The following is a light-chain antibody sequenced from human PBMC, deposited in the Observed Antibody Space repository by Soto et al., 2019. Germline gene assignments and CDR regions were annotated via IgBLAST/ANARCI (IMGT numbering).Light chain of an antibody. CDR3: HQPRT. V-gene: IGKV3-11*01. CDR2: EAS. J-gene: IGKJ5*01. CDR1: QGVSSY. Sequence: MMLSQSPATVSLSPRERVTLSCRASQGVSSYLALYQQKPGQAPRLLTYEASNRATGIPARFSGSGSGTDFTLTIRNLEPEDFSVYCSHQPRTVGQGTRLEI.